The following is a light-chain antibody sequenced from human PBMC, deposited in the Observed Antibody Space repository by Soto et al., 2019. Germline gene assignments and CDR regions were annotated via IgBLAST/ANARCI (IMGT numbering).Light chain of an antibody. V-gene: IGKV1-27*01. CDR3: QHYNNAPYT. CDR1: QVISNY. CDR2: SAS. Sequence: DIQMTQSPSSLSASVVDRVTITCRASQVISNYLAWYQQKPGKVPKLLIYSASTLQSGVPSRFSGSGSGTDFTLTISSLESEDVATYYCQHYNNAPYTFGQGTKVDIK. J-gene: IGKJ2*01.